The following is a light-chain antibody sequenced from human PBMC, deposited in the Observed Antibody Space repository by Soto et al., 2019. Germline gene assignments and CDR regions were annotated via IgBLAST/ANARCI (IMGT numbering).Light chain of an antibody. V-gene: IGLV2-14*03. CDR2: DVS. Sequence: QSALTQPVSVSGSPGQSITISCTGTSSDVGGYNYVSWYQHHPGKAPKLIIYDVSNRPSGVSIRFSGSKSDNTASLTISGLQPEDEADYHCSSYTTSNTRQIVFGTGTKVTVL. CDR3: SSYTTSNTRQIV. CDR1: SSDVGGYNY. J-gene: IGLJ1*01.